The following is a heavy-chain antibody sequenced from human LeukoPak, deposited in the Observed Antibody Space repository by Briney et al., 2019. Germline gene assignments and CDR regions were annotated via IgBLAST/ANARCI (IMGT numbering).Heavy chain of an antibody. Sequence: NPGGSLRLSCAASEFTFSSYAMSWVRQAPGKGLEWVSAISGSDGSTYYADSVKGRFTISRDNSKNTLYLLMNSLRAEDTAVYYCAKRPHPGDFIPLYYFDYWGQGTLVTVSS. V-gene: IGHV3-23*01. CDR1: EFTFSSYA. J-gene: IGHJ4*02. CDR3: AKRPHPGDFIPLYYFDY. D-gene: IGHD1-1*01. CDR2: ISGSDGST.